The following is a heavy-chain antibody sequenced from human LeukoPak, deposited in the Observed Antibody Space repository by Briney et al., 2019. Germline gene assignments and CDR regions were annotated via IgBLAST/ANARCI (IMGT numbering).Heavy chain of an antibody. D-gene: IGHD2-2*02. V-gene: IGHV3-30-3*01. CDR3: ARARVVVVVPAAISDFDY. CDR1: GFTFSSYA. Sequence: PGGSLRLSCAASGFTFSSYAMHWVRQAPGKGLEWVAVISYDGSNKYYADSVKGRFTISRDNSKNTLYLQMNSLRAEDTAVYYCARARVVVVVPAAISDFDYWGQGTLVTVSS. CDR2: ISYDGSNK. J-gene: IGHJ4*02.